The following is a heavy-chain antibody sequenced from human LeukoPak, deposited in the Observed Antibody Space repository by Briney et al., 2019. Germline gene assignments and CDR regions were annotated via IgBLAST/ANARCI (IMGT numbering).Heavy chain of an antibody. CDR3: ARTLYCSSTSCYSRGYYDL. CDR2: IIPIFGTA. D-gene: IGHD2-2*01. V-gene: IGHV1-69*13. J-gene: IGHJ4*02. Sequence: PSVKVSCKASGGTFSSYAISWVRQAPGHGLEWMGGIIPIFGTANYAQKFQGRVTITADESTSTAYMELSSLRSEDTAVYYCARTLYCSSTSCYSRGYYDLWGQGTLVTVSS. CDR1: GGTFSSYA.